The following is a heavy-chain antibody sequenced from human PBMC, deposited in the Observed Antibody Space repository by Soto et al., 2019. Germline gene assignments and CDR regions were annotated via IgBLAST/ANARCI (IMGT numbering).Heavy chain of an antibody. CDR3: ARGVSYYYDSSGRGYYFDF. Sequence: SVKVSCKASGGTFSSYAISWVRQAPGQGLEWMGGIIPIFGTANYAQKFQGRVTITADESTSTAYMELSSLRSEDTAVYYCARGVSYYYDSSGRGYYFDFWGQGTLVTVSS. J-gene: IGHJ4*02. CDR1: GGTFSSYA. D-gene: IGHD3-22*01. CDR2: IIPIFGTA. V-gene: IGHV1-69*13.